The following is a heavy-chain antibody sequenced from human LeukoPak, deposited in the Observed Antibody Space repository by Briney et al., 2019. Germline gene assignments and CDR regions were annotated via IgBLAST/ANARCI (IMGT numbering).Heavy chain of an antibody. Sequence: GESLKISFKGSGSRFTSYWIGWVRQRPGKGLEWMGIIYPGDSDTRYSPSFQGQATISADKSISTAYLQWSSLKASDTAMYYCARHRNDSSGYYYLRYWGQGTLVTVSS. CDR3: ARHRNDSSGYYYLRY. D-gene: IGHD3-22*01. V-gene: IGHV5-51*01. CDR1: GSRFTSYW. CDR2: IYPGDSDT. J-gene: IGHJ4*02.